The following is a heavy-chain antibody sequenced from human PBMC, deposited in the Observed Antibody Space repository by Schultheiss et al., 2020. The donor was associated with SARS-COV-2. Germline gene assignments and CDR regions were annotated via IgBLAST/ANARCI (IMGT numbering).Heavy chain of an antibody. D-gene: IGHD4-17*01. CDR2: ISGSGGST. J-gene: IGHJ6*02. V-gene: IGHV3-23*01. Sequence: GGSLRLSCAASGFTFSSYAMSWVRQAPGKGLEWVSAISGSGGSTYYADSVKGRFTISRDNAKNSLYLQMNSLRAVDTGVYYCASWGAVTTNYYGMDVWGQGTTVTVSS. CDR3: ASWGAVTTNYYGMDV. CDR1: GFTFSSYA.